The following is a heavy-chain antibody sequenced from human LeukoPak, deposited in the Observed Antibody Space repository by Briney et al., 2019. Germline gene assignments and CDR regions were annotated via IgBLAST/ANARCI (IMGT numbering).Heavy chain of an antibody. CDR1: GYTFTSYD. CDR2: MNPNSGNT. D-gene: IGHD3-10*01. CDR3: ARGGGVGYYYGSGSYLDY. Sequence: APVKVSCKASGYTFTSYDINWVRQATGQGLEWMGWMNPNSGNTGYAQKFQGRVTMTRNTSISTAYMELSSLRSEDTAVYYCARGGGVGYYYGSGSYLDYWGQGTLVTVSS. J-gene: IGHJ4*02. V-gene: IGHV1-8*01.